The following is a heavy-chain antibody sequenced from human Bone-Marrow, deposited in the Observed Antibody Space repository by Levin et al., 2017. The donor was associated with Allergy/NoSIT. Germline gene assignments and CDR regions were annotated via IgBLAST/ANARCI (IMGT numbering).Heavy chain of an antibody. Sequence: GGSLRLSCAASGFRFSDYVMNWVRQAPGKGLEWVSVISGSGDNTYYADSVKGRFTISRDTSKNTLYLQMNSLSAEDTATYYCVRTPGAIVVTPYFDSWGRGTLVTVAS. CDR3: VRTPGAIVVTPYFDS. CDR2: ISGSGDNT. D-gene: IGHD2-21*01. J-gene: IGHJ4*02. CDR1: GFRFSDYV. V-gene: IGHV3-23*01.